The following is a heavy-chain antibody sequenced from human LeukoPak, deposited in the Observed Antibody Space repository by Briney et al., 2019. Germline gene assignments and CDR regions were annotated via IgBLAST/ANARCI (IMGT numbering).Heavy chain of an antibody. V-gene: IGHV1-69*13. CDR1: GGTFSNYA. CDR3: ARHEWELTDFDY. Sequence: ASVTVSFKASGGTFSNYAISWVRQAPGQGLAWMGGIIPISGTANYAQKFQGRVTITADESTSTAYTELSSLRSEDTAVDYCARHEWELTDFDYWGQGTLVTVSS. J-gene: IGHJ4*02. D-gene: IGHD1-26*01. CDR2: IIPISGTA.